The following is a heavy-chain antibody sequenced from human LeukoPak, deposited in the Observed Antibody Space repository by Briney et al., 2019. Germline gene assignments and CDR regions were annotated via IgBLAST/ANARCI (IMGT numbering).Heavy chain of an antibody. CDR2: IYHSGST. D-gene: IGHD3-10*01. CDR3: ARALWFGELY. V-gene: IGHV4-38-2*02. Sequence: PSETLSLTCTVSGYSISSGYYWGWIRQPPGKGLEWIGSIYHSGSTYYNPSLKSRVTISVDTSKNQFSLKLSSVTAADTAVYYCARALWFGELYWGQGTLVTVSS. CDR1: GYSISSGYY. J-gene: IGHJ4*02.